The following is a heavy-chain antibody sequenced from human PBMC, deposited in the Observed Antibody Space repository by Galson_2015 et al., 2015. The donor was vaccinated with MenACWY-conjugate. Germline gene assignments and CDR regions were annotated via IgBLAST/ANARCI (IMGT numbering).Heavy chain of an antibody. V-gene: IGHV4-59*01. CDR3: ARVIAAADPHPLDY. CDR2: IYYSGST. Sequence: ETLSLTCTVSGGSISSYYWSWIRQPPGKGLEWIGYIYYSGSTNYNPSLKSRVTISVDTSKNQFSLKLSSVTAADTAVYYCARVIAAADPHPLDYWGQGALVTVSS. D-gene: IGHD6-13*01. J-gene: IGHJ4*02. CDR1: GGSISSYY.